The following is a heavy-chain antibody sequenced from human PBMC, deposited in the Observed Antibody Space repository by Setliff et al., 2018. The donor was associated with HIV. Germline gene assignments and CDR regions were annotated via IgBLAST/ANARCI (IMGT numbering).Heavy chain of an antibody. J-gene: IGHJ2*01. V-gene: IGHV1-46*01. CDR1: GYTFTGYN. Sequence: ASVKVSCKASGYTFTGYNLHWLRQAPGQGLEWMGVINPGSGATIYAQRFQGRLTMTRDTSTSTVYMELSSLRSEDTAVYLCAREEYSYGYDRWDWYFDLWGRGTLVTVS. CDR3: AREEYSYGYDRWDWYFDL. CDR2: INPGSGAT. D-gene: IGHD5-18*01.